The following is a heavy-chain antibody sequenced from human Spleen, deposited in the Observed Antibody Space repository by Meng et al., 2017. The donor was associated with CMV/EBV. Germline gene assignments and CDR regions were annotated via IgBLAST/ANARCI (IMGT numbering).Heavy chain of an antibody. Sequence: ASVKVSCKASGYTFANYDINWLRQAPGQGPEWMGWMNPNSGNTGYAQQFQGRVTMTRNTSINTAYMELSSLRSEDTAVYYCARASGRDFWSGYPAHYYYGMDVWGQGTTVTVSS. J-gene: IGHJ6*02. CDR3: ARASGRDFWSGYPAHYYYGMDV. D-gene: IGHD3-3*01. CDR2: MNPNSGNT. CDR1: GYTFANYD. V-gene: IGHV1-8*02.